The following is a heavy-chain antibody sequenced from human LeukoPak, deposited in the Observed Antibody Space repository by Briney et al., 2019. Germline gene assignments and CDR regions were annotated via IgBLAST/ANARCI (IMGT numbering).Heavy chain of an antibody. V-gene: IGHV3-30*02. CDR1: GFTFSSYG. CDR3: ANDGYGDYVIDY. CDR2: IRYDGSNK. J-gene: IGHJ4*02. Sequence: GGSLRLSCAASGFTFSSYGMHWVRQAPGKGLEWVAFIRYDGSNKYYADSVKGRFTISRDNSKNTLYLQMNSLRTEDTAVYYCANDGYGDYVIDYWGQGTLVTVSS. D-gene: IGHD4-17*01.